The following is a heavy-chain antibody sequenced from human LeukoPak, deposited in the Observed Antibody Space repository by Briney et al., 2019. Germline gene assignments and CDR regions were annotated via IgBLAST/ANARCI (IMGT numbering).Heavy chain of an antibody. D-gene: IGHD1-26*01. V-gene: IGHV3-23*01. CDR1: GFTFSSYA. CDR2: ISGSGDNT. CDR3: ARDDPSSGSFDFDY. Sequence: GRSLRLSCAASGFTFSSYAMSWVRQAPGKGLEWVSGISGSGDNTYYADSVKGRFTISRDNSKNTLYLQMNSLRAEDTAVYYCARDDPSSGSFDFDYWGQGTLVTVSS. J-gene: IGHJ4*02.